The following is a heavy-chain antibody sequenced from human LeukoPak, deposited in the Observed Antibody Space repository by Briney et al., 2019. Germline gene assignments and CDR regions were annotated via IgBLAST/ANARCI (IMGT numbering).Heavy chain of an antibody. Sequence: KTSETLSLTCAVSGYSISSNNWWAWIRQPPGKGLEWIGYIYYNGNTYYDPYNPSLTSRVTMSVDTSKNQFSLKLDSVTEIDTAMYYCARNQAVAANRGAFDIWGQGTMVTASS. CDR2: IYYNGNT. CDR1: GYSISSNNW. D-gene: IGHD6-19*01. J-gene: IGHJ3*02. V-gene: IGHV4-28*01. CDR3: ARNQAVAANRGAFDI.